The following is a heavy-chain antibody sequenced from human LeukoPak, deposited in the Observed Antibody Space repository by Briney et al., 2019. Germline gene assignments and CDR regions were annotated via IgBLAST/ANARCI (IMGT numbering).Heavy chain of an antibody. J-gene: IGHJ4*02. D-gene: IGHD3-3*01. V-gene: IGHV3-30*04. CDR2: ISYDGGNK. Sequence: GGSLRLSCAASGFTFSDSAMHWVRQAPGKGLEWVAVISYDGGNKYFADSVKGRFTISRDNSKNTLYLQMNSLRAEDTAVYYCARGLLFHYFDSWGQGTLVTVSS. CDR3: ARGLLFHYFDS. CDR1: GFTFSDSA.